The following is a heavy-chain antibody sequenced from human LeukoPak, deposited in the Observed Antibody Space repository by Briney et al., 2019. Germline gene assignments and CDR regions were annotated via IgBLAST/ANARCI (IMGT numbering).Heavy chain of an antibody. D-gene: IGHD3-10*01. Sequence: GGSLRLSCAASGFTFSSYGMPWVGQAPGKGLEWVAVIWYDGSNKYYADSVKGRFTISRDNSKNTLYLQMNSLRAEDTAVYYCAREGRLARGAFDIWGQGTMVTVSS. J-gene: IGHJ3*02. V-gene: IGHV3-33*01. CDR3: AREGRLARGAFDI. CDR2: IWYDGSNK. CDR1: GFTFSSYG.